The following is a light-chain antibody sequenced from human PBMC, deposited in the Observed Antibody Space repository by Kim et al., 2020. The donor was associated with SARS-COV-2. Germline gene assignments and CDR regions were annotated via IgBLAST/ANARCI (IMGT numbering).Light chain of an antibody. CDR2: GAS. CDR3: QQYDDWPPWT. CDR1: QSVSNN. V-gene: IGKV3-15*01. Sequence: SPGESATLYCRASQSVSNNVAWYQQKPGQAPRLLIYGASTRATGIPARFSGSGSGTEFTLTISSLQSEDLAVYHCQQYDDWPPWTFGQGTKVDIK. J-gene: IGKJ1*01.